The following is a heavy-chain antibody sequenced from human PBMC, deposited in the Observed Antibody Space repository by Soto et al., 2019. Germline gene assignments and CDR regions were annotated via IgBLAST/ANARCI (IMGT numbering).Heavy chain of an antibody. V-gene: IGHV3-30*18. CDR3: AKGYEVSPPVAIAWYSNYFYGVDV. Sequence: QVALVESGGGVVRPGRSLRLSCGASGFSFSKYGMHWVRQAPGEGLEWLSLISYDGSEKWYAESVKGRFTISRDNSKNTLYLQMNSLRGDDTAVYFCAKGYEVSPPVAIAWYSNYFYGVDVWGRGTTVTVSS. CDR1: GFSFSKYG. CDR2: ISYDGSEK. J-gene: IGHJ6*02. D-gene: IGHD2-21*02.